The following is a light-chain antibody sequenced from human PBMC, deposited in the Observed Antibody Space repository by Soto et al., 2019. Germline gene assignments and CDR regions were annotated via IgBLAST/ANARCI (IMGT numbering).Light chain of an antibody. V-gene: IGLV4-69*01. CDR2: LNSDGSH. CDR3: QTWGTGIVI. Sequence: QLVRTQSPSASASLGASVKLTCTLSSGHSTYAIAWHQQQPEKGPRFLMKLNSDGSHNRGDGIPDRFSGSSSGAERYLSISGLQSEDEAEYYCQTWGTGIVILGGGTKVTVL. J-gene: IGLJ2*01. CDR1: SGHSTYA.